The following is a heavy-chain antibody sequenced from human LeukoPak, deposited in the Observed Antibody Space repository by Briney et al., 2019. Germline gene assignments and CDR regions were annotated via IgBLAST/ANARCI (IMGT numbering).Heavy chain of an antibody. Sequence: PGGSLRLTRLSSLLIPRNYPMHWVRQPPSGGLEYVSATRSSGGRTYYADSVKGRFTISRDNSKSTLYLQMSSMRAEDTAVYYCVKALSSGRGALGGDYWGQGTLVTVSS. V-gene: IGHV3-64D*09. CDR3: VKALSSGRGALGGDY. D-gene: IGHD6-19*01. J-gene: IGHJ4*02. CDR1: LLIPRNYP. CDR2: TRSSGGRT.